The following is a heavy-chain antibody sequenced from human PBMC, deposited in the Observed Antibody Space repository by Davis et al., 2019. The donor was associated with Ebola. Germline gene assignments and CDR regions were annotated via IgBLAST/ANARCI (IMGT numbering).Heavy chain of an antibody. CDR2: ISGSGGST. Sequence: GESLKISCAASGFTFSSYAMSWVRQAPGKGLEWVSAISGSGGSTYYADSVKGRFTISRDNSKNTLYLQMNSLRAEDTAVYYCAKGRLNFDYWGQGTLVTVSS. V-gene: IGHV3-23*01. CDR3: AKGRLNFDY. CDR1: GFTFSSYA. D-gene: IGHD1-1*01. J-gene: IGHJ4*02.